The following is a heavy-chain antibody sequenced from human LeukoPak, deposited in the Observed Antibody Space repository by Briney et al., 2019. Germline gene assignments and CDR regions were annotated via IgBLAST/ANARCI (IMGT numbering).Heavy chain of an antibody. CDR2: TYYRSKWYN. V-gene: IGHV6-1*01. CDR1: GDSVSSNSAA. D-gene: IGHD6-19*01. Sequence: SQTLSLTCAISGDSVSSNSAAWNWIRQSPSRGLEWLGRTYYRSKWYNDYAVSVKSRITINPDTSKNQFSLQLNSVTPEDTAVYYCARDGGSSGWYEGVAFDIWGQGTMVTVSS. CDR3: ARDGGSSGWYEGVAFDI. J-gene: IGHJ3*02.